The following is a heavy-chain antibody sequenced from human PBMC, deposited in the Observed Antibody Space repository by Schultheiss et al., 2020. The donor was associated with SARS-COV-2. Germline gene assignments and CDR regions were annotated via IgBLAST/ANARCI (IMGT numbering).Heavy chain of an antibody. CDR1: GYSISTNYY. J-gene: IGHJ4*01. V-gene: IGHV4-38-2*01. CDR2: IYHTWST. Sequence: ESLKISCAVSGYSISTNYYWGWIRQPPGKGLEWLGSIYHTWSTYHNPSLKSRLTMSVDTSKNHFSLKLTSVTAADTAIYYCARQGWLAPFDYWGHGTLVTVSS. D-gene: IGHD5-12*01. CDR3: ARQGWLAPFDY.